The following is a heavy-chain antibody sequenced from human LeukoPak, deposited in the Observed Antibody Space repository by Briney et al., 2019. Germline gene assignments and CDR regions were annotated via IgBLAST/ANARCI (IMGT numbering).Heavy chain of an antibody. CDR1: GGSINGGSYY. D-gene: IGHD1-7*01. CDR2: IYTSGST. V-gene: IGHV4-61*02. Sequence: SETLSLTCTVSGGSINGGSYYWSRIRQPAGKGLEWIGRIYTSGSTNYNPSLKSRVTISVDTSKNQFSLKLSSVTAADTAVYYCARTNWNYGGDYWGQGTLVTVPS. J-gene: IGHJ4*02. CDR3: ARTNWNYGGDY.